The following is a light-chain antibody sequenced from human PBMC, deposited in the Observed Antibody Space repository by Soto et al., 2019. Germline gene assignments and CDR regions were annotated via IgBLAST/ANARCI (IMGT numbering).Light chain of an antibody. CDR3: QTFDSSLSVYV. V-gene: IGLV1-40*01. CDR2: ANS. Sequence: QSVLTQPPSVSGAPGQRVTISCTGSSSNIGAGYDVHWYQQLPGTAPKLLIFANSNRPSGVPDRFSGSKSGTSGSLAITGLQAEDEADYYCQTFDSSLSVYVFGTGTKVTVL. J-gene: IGLJ1*01. CDR1: SSNIGAGYD.